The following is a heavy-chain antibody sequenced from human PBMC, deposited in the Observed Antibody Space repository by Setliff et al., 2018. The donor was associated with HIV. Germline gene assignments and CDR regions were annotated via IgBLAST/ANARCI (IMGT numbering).Heavy chain of an antibody. CDR3: ATTTVATPDPYYFDI. Sequence: PSETLSLTCAVFGGSFSDFYWSWIRQSPGKGLEWIGYIYYTGSTNFNPSVESRVTISVDTSKSQFSLKLRSVTAADTAVYYCATTTVATPDPYYFDIWGQGTLVTVSS. CDR2: IYYTGST. V-gene: IGHV4-59*01. D-gene: IGHD4-17*01. CDR1: GGSFSDFY. J-gene: IGHJ4*02.